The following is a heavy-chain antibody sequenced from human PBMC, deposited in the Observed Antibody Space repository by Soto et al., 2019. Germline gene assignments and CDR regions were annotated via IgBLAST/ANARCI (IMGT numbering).Heavy chain of an antibody. CDR3: ARPFETSGWYDY. D-gene: IGHD6-19*01. J-gene: IGHJ4*02. CDR1: GYSFTSYW. CDR2: IYPGDSDT. Sequence: LGESLKISCKGSGYSFTSYWIGWVRQIPGKGLELMGIIYPGDSDTRYSPSFQGQVTISADKSISTAYLQWSSLKASDTAMYYCARPFETSGWYDYWGQGTLVTVSS. V-gene: IGHV5-51*01.